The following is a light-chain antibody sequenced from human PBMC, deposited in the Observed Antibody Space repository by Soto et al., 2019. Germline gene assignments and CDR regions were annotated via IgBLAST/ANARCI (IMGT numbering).Light chain of an antibody. CDR2: DVS. Sequence: EIVMTQSPAILSVSPGETGTLSCRASQDIGTKLAWYQQKPGQAPRLLMYDVSTRASAAPARFSGSGSGSEFTLTISSLQSEDFATYYCQQSYSTPTFGQGTRLEIK. V-gene: IGKV3-15*01. CDR3: QQSYSTPT. CDR1: QDIGTK. J-gene: IGKJ5*01.